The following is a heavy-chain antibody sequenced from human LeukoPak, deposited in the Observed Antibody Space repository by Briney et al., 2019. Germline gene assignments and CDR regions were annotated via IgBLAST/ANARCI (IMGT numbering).Heavy chain of an antibody. V-gene: IGHV3-7*01. CDR3: AKERSDDTVVIDY. D-gene: IGHD2-21*01. CDR1: GFIFSSYW. CDR2: INQDGSEK. Sequence: GGSLRLSCEASGFIFSSYWMNWVRQAPGKGLEWVANINQDGSEKHYVDSVKGRFTISRDNAKNPLYLQMNSLRAEDTAVYYCAKERSDDTVVIDYWGQGTLVTVSS. J-gene: IGHJ4*02.